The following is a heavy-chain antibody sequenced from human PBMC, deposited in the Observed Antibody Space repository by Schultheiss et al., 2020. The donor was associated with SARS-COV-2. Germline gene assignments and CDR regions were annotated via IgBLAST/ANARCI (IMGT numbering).Heavy chain of an antibody. CDR3: AREGYCSSTSCLSQWFDP. Sequence: SETLSLTCTVSGGSISSSSYYWGWIRQPPGKGLEWIGSIYYSGSTYYNPSLKSRVTISVDTSKNQFSLKLSSVTAEDTAVYYCAREGYCSSTSCLSQWFDPWGQGTLVTVSS. D-gene: IGHD2-2*01. J-gene: IGHJ5*02. CDR2: IYYSGST. V-gene: IGHV4-39*02. CDR1: GGSISSSSYY.